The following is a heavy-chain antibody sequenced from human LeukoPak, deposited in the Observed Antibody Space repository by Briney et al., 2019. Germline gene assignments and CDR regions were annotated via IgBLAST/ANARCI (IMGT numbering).Heavy chain of an antibody. CDR1: GGSVSIGTYY. V-gene: IGHV4-61*01. Sequence: SETLSLTCSVSGGSVSIGTYYWSWIRQPPGKGLEWIVYIWNSGSTKYNPSLKSRVTISVDTSKNQFSLKLSSVTAADTAVYYCAREAAYYNSGSRPIDSWGQGTLVTVSS. D-gene: IGHD3-10*01. CDR2: IWNSGST. J-gene: IGHJ4*02. CDR3: AREAAYYNSGSRPIDS.